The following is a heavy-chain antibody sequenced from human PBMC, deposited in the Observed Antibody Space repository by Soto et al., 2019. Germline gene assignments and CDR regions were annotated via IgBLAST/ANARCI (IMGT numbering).Heavy chain of an antibody. J-gene: IGHJ4*02. Sequence: GASVEVSCKTSGYAFPHYVINWVRQAPGHGLEWMGFSTHTGNTNYAQNFQGRVVLTTDTSTSTAYMEVTSLRSDDTAVYYCARSGEHPLDYWGQGTPVT. CDR2: STHTGNT. D-gene: IGHD1-26*01. CDR1: GYAFPHYV. CDR3: ARSGEHPLDY. V-gene: IGHV1-18*01.